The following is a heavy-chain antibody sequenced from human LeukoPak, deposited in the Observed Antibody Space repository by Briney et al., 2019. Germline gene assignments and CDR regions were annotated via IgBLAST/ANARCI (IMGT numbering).Heavy chain of an antibody. CDR1: GFTFSRYG. J-gene: IGHJ6*04. D-gene: IGHD2-2*01. Sequence: GRSLRLSCAASGFTFSRYGMHWVCQAPGKGVEGVAVICYDGSNKYYADSARGRLTFSRDSSKNTLYLQMYSLRAEDTAVYYCARDPPRKDCSSTSCYAGPRSNYYYYYGMDVWGKGTTVTVSS. CDR3: ARDPPRKDCSSTSCYAGPRSNYYYYYGMDV. V-gene: IGHV3-33*01. CDR2: ICYDGSNK.